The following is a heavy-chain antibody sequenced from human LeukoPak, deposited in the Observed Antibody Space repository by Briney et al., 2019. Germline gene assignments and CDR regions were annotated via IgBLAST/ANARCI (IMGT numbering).Heavy chain of an antibody. CDR2: ISGSSSYI. D-gene: IGHD2-15*01. J-gene: IGHJ4*02. CDR3: ARARICGGSSCYSRGFDY. Sequence: PGGSLRLSCAASEFIFSNYGMNWVRQAPGMGLEWVSSISGSSSYIFYADSVKGRFTISRDNAKNSLYLQMNSLRVEDTAVYYCARARICGGSSCYSRGFDYWGQGTLVTVSS. V-gene: IGHV3-21*01. CDR1: EFIFSNYG.